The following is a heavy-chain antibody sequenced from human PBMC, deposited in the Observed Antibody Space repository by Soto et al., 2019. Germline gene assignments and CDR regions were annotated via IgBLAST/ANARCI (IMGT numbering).Heavy chain of an antibody. V-gene: IGHV1-69*01. CDR2: ISPKFGTT. Sequence: QVQLVQSGAEVQKPGSSVKVSCKASGGTFSTYPINWVRQAPGQGLEYMGGISPKFGTTNYAQKFRGTVTITADESTSTAYMELNNLRSEDTAVYRCARGASNSAVWDIWFDPWGKGTLVTVSS. J-gene: IGHJ5*02. CDR1: GGTFSTYP. CDR3: ARGASNSAVWDIWFDP. D-gene: IGHD6-13*01.